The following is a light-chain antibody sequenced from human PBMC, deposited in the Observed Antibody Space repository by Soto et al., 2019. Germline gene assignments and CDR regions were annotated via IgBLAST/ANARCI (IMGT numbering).Light chain of an antibody. CDR1: SSDVGGYNY. Sequence: QSALTQPASVSGSPGQSITISCTGTSSDVGGYNYVSWYQQHPGKAPKLMIYEVSNRPSGVSNRFSGSKSDNTASLTISGLQAEDEADYYCSSYTSFSTYVFGTGTKLPVL. J-gene: IGLJ1*01. CDR2: EVS. V-gene: IGLV2-14*01. CDR3: SSYTSFSTYV.